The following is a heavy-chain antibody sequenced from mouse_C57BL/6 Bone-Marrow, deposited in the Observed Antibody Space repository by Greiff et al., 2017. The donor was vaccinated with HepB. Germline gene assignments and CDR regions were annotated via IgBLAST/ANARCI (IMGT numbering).Heavy chain of an antibody. CDR1: GFTFSDAW. V-gene: IGHV6-6*01. CDR2: IRNKANNHAT. J-gene: IGHJ4*01. Sequence: DVQLQESGGGLVQPGGSMKLSCAASGFTFSDAWMDWVRQSPEKGLEWVAEIRNKANNHATYYAESVKGRLTISRDDSKSSVYLQLNSLRAEDTGIYYCTRRYDYDHYYAMDYWGQGTSLTVSS. D-gene: IGHD2-4*01. CDR3: TRRYDYDHYYAMDY.